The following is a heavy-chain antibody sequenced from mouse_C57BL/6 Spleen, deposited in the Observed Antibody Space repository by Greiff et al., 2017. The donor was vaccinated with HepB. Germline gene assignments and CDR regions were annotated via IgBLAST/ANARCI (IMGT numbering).Heavy chain of an antibody. D-gene: IGHD6-1*01. CDR1: GYTFTSYT. Sequence: VQLQQSGAELARPGASVKMSCKASGYTFTSYTMHWVKQRPGQGLEWIGYINPSSGYTKYNQKFKDKATLTADKSSSTAYMQLSSLTSEDSAVYYCARSTHYYAMDYRGQGTSVTVSS. V-gene: IGHV1-4*01. J-gene: IGHJ4*01. CDR3: ARSTHYYAMDY. CDR2: INPSSGYT.